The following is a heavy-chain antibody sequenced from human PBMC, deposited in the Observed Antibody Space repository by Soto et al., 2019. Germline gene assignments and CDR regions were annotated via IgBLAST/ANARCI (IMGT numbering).Heavy chain of an antibody. V-gene: IGHV1-46*01. D-gene: IGHD1-26*01. CDR3: ASPIGGSYNAFDI. J-gene: IGHJ3*02. Sequence: GASVKVSCKASGYTFISYYMHWVRQAPGQGLQWMGIINPSGSITTYAQKFQGRVTMTRDTFTSTVYMELSSLTSDDTAVYYCASPIGGSYNAFDIWGQGTMVTVSS. CDR2: INPSGSIT. CDR1: GYTFISYY.